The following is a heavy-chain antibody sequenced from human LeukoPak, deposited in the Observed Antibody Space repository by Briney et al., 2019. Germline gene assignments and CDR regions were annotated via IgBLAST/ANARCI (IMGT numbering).Heavy chain of an antibody. CDR1: GFTFDDYG. J-gene: IGHJ6*03. Sequence: GGSLRLSCAASGFTFDDYGMSWVRQAPGKGLEWVSGINWNGGSTGYADSVKGRFTISRDNAKNSLYLQMNSLRAEDTALYHCARESTYIGYSSSHYYYYMDVWGKGTTVTISS. D-gene: IGHD6-13*01. V-gene: IGHV3-20*01. CDR3: ARESTYIGYSSSHYYYYMDV. CDR2: INWNGGST.